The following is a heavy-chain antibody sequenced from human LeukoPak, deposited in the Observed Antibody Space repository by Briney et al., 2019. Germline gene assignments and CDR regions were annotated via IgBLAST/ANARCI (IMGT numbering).Heavy chain of an antibody. CDR2: ISYDGSNK. Sequence: GGSLRLSCAASGFTFSSYGMHWVRQAPGKGLEWVAVISYDGSNKYYADSVKGRFTISRDNSKNTLHLQMNSLRAEDTAVYYCAKDGTKTGTTEYWGQGTLVTVSS. CDR1: GFTFSSYG. J-gene: IGHJ4*02. CDR3: AKDGTKTGTTEY. D-gene: IGHD1-7*01. V-gene: IGHV3-30*18.